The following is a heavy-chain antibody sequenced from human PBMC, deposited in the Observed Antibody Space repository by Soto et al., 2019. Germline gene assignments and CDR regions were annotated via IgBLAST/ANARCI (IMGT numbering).Heavy chain of an antibody. CDR2: ISYDGSIK. CDR1: GFTFSSHS. J-gene: IGHJ4*02. D-gene: IGHD3-10*01. Sequence: ESGGGVVPPGRSLRLSCAASGFTFSSHSIQWVRQAPGKGLEWVAVISYDGSIKYYADSVKGRFTISRDNSKNTAYLQMNSLRAEDTAVFYCAREWSTSGDLDYWGQGTLVIASS. V-gene: IGHV3-30-3*01. CDR3: AREWSTSGDLDY.